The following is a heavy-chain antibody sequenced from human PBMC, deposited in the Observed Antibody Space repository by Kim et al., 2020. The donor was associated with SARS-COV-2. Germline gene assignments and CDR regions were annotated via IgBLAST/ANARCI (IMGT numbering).Heavy chain of an antibody. J-gene: IGHJ5*01. D-gene: IGHD3-10*01. CDR3: ARLGGEGGSHW. Sequence: GESLKMSCKGYGYKFANYWIAWVRQMPGKGLECMGVIYPGNSDTRYSPSLHGHFSISVDRSITTAYLQWSSLMASDSAMYYGARLGGEGGSHW. CDR2: IYPGNSDT. CDR1: GYKFANYW. V-gene: IGHV5-51*01.